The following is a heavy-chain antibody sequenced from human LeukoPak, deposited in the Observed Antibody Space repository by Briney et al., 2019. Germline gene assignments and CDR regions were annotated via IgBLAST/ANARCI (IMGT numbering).Heavy chain of an antibody. CDR2: IYSSGST. D-gene: IGHD4-17*01. CDR1: GDSISSGSYY. CDR3: ARATTTVTTRFDP. V-gene: IGHV4-61*02. Sequence: SQTLSLTCTVSGDSISSGSYYWSWIRQPAGKGLEWIGRIYSSGSTNYNPSLKSRVTISVDTSKNQFSLKLSSVTAADTAVYYCARATTTVTTRFDPWGQGTLVTVSS. J-gene: IGHJ5*02.